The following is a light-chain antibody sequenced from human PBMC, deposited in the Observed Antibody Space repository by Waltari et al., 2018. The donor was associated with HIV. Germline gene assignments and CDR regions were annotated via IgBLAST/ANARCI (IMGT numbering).Light chain of an antibody. J-gene: IGLJ2*01. Sequence: QSVLTQPPSASGTPGQRVTISCSGSSSNIGSNPVNWYKQLPGTAPKLLIYSNNQRPSGVPDRFSGSKSGTSASLAISGLQSEDEADYYCAAWDDSLNGPDVVFGGGTKLTVL. V-gene: IGLV1-44*01. CDR2: SNN. CDR3: AAWDDSLNGPDVV. CDR1: SSNIGSNP.